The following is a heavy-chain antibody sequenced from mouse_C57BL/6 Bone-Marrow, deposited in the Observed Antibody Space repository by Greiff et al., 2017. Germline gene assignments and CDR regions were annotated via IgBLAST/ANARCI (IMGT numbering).Heavy chain of an antibody. Sequence: EVHLVESGGGLVKPGGSLKLSCAASGFTFSSYAMSWVRQTPEKRLAWVATISDGGGYTYYHDNVKGSFTISIDKATNNQYLQMSHLTSEDTAMYYCASSTGGAPMDYWGQGTSVTVSS. D-gene: IGHD1-3*01. CDR2: ISDGGGYT. J-gene: IGHJ4*01. V-gene: IGHV5-4*01. CDR1: GFTFSSYA. CDR3: ASSTGGAPMDY.